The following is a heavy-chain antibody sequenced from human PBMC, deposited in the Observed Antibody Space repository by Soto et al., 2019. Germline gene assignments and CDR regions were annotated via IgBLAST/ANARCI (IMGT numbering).Heavy chain of an antibody. V-gene: IGHV4-31*03. CDR2: IYYSGNT. D-gene: IGHD5-18*01. CDR3: ARDRLMATAGTARHYFGLDV. J-gene: IGHJ6*02. Sequence: SETLSLTCTVSGGSIRSGGYYWSWVRQDPRKGLEWIGNIYYSGNTYYNPSLKSRLTISVDTSKNQFSLNLSSVTAADTAVYYCARDRLMATAGTARHYFGLDVRGQGTTVTVS. CDR1: GGSIRSGGYY.